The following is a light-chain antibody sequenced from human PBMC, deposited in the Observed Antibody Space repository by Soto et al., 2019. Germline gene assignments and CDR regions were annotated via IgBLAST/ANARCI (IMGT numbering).Light chain of an antibody. Sequence: DIVLTQSPATLSLSPGERAALSCRASQSVGSYLAWYQQKPGQAPRLVIYDASARATGIPARFSGSGSGTDFTLTISSLEPEDFAVYSCQQRSNLPPDFGGGTQVEIK. J-gene: IGKJ4*01. CDR2: DAS. V-gene: IGKV3-11*01. CDR3: QQRSNLPPD. CDR1: QSVGSY.